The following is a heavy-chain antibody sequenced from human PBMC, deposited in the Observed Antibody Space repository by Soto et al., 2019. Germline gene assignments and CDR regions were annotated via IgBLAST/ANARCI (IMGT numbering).Heavy chain of an antibody. D-gene: IGHD4-17*01. CDR3: ARDRYGDYATDY. Sequence: VQLVESGGGWVQPGGSLRLSCAASGFTFSSYSMKWVRQAPGKGLEWVSYISSSSSSIYYADSVKGRFTISRDSATNSLYLQMNSLRVEDTAVYYCARDRYGDYATDYWGQGSLVTVSS. CDR1: GFTFSSYS. J-gene: IGHJ4*02. V-gene: IGHV3-48*01. CDR2: ISSSSSSI.